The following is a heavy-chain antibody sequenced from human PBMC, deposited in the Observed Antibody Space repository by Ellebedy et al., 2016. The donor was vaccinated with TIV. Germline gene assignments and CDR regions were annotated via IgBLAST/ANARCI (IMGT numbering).Heavy chain of an antibody. CDR2: IWYDGSNK. J-gene: IGHJ4*02. CDR1: GFTFSSYG. D-gene: IGHD3-10*01. Sequence: GGSLRLXXAASGFTFSSYGMHWVRQAPGKGLEWVAVIWYDGSNKYYADSVKGRFTISRDNSKNTLYLEMNNLRAEDTAVYYCARDRGQLDVWGQGTLVTVSS. V-gene: IGHV3-33*01. CDR3: ARDRGQLDV.